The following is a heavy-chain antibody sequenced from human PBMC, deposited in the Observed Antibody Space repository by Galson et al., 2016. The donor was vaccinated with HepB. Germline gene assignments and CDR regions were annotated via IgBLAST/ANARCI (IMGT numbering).Heavy chain of an antibody. Sequence: SLRLSCAASGFTFGDYAMHWVRQAPGKGLEWVSGISWNSGRTAYADSAKGRFTISRDNGKSSLSLQMNSLRVEDTAFYYCAKATSGPGYGSRYFHHWGQGTQVIVSS. D-gene: IGHD3-10*01. CDR3: AKATSGPGYGSRYFHH. CDR2: ISWNSGRT. J-gene: IGHJ1*01. V-gene: IGHV3-9*01. CDR1: GFTFGDYA.